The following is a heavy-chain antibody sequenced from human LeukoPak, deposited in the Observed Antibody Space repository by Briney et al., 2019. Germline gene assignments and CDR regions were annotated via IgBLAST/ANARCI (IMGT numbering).Heavy chain of an antibody. CDR3: ARELVGFYYYYGMDV. Sequence: PGRSLRLSCAASGFTFSSYAMHWVRQAPGKGLEWVAVISYDGSNKYYADSVKGRFTISRDNSKNTLYLQMNSLRAEDTAVYYCARELVGFYYYYGMDVWGQGTTVTASS. D-gene: IGHD2-2*01. V-gene: IGHV3-30-3*01. CDR2: ISYDGSNK. CDR1: GFTFSSYA. J-gene: IGHJ6*02.